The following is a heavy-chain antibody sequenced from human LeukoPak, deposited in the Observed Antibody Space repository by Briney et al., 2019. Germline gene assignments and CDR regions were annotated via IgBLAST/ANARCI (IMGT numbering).Heavy chain of an antibody. V-gene: IGHV3-11*01. CDR3: ARDPTGDESPNWFDP. Sequence: NPGGSLRLSCAASGFTFSDYYMSWIRQAPGKGLEWVSYISSSGSTIYYADSVKGRFTISRDNAKNSLYLQMNSLRAEDTAVYYCARDPTGDESPNWFDPWGQGTLVTVSS. D-gene: IGHD7-27*01. J-gene: IGHJ5*02. CDR1: GFTFSDYY. CDR2: ISSSGSTI.